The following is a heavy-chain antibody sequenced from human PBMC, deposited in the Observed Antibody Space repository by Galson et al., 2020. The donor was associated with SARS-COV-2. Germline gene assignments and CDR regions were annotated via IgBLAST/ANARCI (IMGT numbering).Heavy chain of an antibody. CDR1: GFTFSSYA. CDR2: ISGGGGRT. CDR3: AKEGESYDILTNYRNFYYYGMDV. V-gene: IGHV3-23*01. J-gene: IGHJ6*02. Sequence: TGGFLRLSCAASGFTFSSYAMSWVRQAPGKGLGWVSGISGGGGRTYYADSVKGRFTISRDNSKNTLYLEIDSLRVEDTAVYYCAKEGESYDILTNYRNFYYYGMDVWGQGTAVTVSS. D-gene: IGHD3-9*01.